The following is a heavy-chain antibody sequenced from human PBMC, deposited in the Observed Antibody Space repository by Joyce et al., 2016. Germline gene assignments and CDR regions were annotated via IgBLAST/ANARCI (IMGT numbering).Heavy chain of an antibody. CDR3: ARGGKSYYESSGYYFDY. Sequence: QVQLVQSGAELRKPGSSVMVSCKASGGTFSDHAISWVRQAPGQGPEWMGGIGAIFGTPQYGKRFQDRGTITAYDSTSTVYLELSSRRSEDTAVDYCARGGKSYYESSGYYFDYWGQGTLVTVSS. CDR2: IGAIFGTP. V-gene: IGHV1-69*12. D-gene: IGHD3-22*01. CDR1: GGTFSDHA. J-gene: IGHJ4*02.